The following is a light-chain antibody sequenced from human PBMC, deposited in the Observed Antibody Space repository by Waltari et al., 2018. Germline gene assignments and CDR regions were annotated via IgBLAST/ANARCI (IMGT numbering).Light chain of an antibody. CDR2: EDS. V-gene: IGLV6-57*04. Sequence: NFVLPQPHSVSESPGNTVTNSFTTTSCHIPSNSVPQSQQRPGSAPTPVIYEDSHRPSGVPDRFSGSFDSSSNSAYLTISGLKTEDEADYFCQSYDSSTNWVFGGGTKLTVL. CDR3: QSYDSSTNWV. CDR1: SCHIPSNS. J-gene: IGLJ3*02.